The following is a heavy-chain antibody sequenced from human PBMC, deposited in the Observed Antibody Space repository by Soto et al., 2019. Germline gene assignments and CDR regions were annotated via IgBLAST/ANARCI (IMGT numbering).Heavy chain of an antibody. CDR1: GFTFTRYS. CDR3: ARESEDLTPNFDY. CDR2: ISSTTNYI. J-gene: IGHJ4*02. V-gene: IGHV3-21*06. Sequence: GGSLRLSCAASGFTFTRYSMNWVRHAPGKGLEWVSSISSTTNYIYYGDSMKGRFTISRDNAKNSLYLEMNSLRAEDTAVYYCARESEDLTPNFDYWGQGTLVTVSS.